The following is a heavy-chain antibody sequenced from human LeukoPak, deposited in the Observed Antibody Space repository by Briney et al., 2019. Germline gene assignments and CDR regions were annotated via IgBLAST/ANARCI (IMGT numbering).Heavy chain of an antibody. CDR2: ISGSGGST. Sequence: GGSLRLSCAASGFTFSTYAMTWVRQAPGKGPEWVSSISGSGGSTYYADSVKGRFTISRDNSKNTLYLQMNSLRAEDTAVYYCAKDGGGSWSAWYNWFDPWGQGTLVTVSS. J-gene: IGHJ5*02. D-gene: IGHD6-13*01. CDR3: AKDGGGSWSAWYNWFDP. V-gene: IGHV3-23*01. CDR1: GFTFSTYA.